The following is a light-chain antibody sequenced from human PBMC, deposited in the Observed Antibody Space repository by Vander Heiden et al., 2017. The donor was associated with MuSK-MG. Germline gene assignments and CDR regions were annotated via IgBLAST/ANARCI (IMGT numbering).Light chain of an antibody. CDR2: WAS. J-gene: IGKJ1*01. V-gene: IGKV4-1*01. CDR3: QRDDSAPST. Sequence: DIVMTQSPDSLAVSLRERAPINCKSSQSVLYSSNNKNYVAWYQQKPGQPPKLLIYWASTRESGVPDRFSGSGSGTDFTLTISSLQAEDVTVYYCQRDDSAPSTFAQAANVGI. CDR1: QSVLYSSNNKNY.